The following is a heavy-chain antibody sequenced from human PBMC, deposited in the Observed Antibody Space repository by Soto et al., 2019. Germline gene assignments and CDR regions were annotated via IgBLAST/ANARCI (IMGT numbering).Heavy chain of an antibody. CDR2: VNHSGTT. CDR1: GGSFSGYY. D-gene: IGHD2-2*01. Sequence: SETLSLTCAVYGGSFSGYYWTWIRQSPEKGLEWIGEVNHSGTTYYNPSLKTRVTISVHTPKNQFSLKMSSVTAADTAVYYCARGIGYCSSINCYASRRLRFDSWGQGTLVTVSS. CDR3: ARGIGYCSSINCYASRRLRFDS. J-gene: IGHJ4*02. V-gene: IGHV4-34*01.